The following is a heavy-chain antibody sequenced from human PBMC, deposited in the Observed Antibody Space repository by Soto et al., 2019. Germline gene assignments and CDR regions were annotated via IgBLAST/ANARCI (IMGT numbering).Heavy chain of an antibody. CDR3: ARESRYCSGGSCYFLPGIDY. J-gene: IGHJ4*02. CDR2: IIPIFGTA. CDR1: GSTFSSYA. Sequence: QVQLVQSGAEVKKPGSSVKVSCKASGSTFSSYAISWVRQAPGQGLEWMGGIIPIFGTANYAQKLQGRVTITADESTSTAYMELSSLRSEDTAVYYCARESRYCSGGSCYFLPGIDYWGQGTLVTVSS. D-gene: IGHD2-15*01. V-gene: IGHV1-69*12.